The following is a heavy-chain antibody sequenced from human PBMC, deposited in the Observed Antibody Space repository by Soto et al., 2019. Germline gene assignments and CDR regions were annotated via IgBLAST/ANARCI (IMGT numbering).Heavy chain of an antibody. CDR3: ARVDDYVWGEGDYNGMDV. V-gene: IGHV3-66*01. D-gene: IGHD3-16*01. CDR2: IYGGGST. J-gene: IGHJ6*02. Sequence: EVQLVESGGNLVQPGGSLRLSCAASGFSVDNNYMNWVRQAPGKGLEWVSVIYGGGSTYYADSVKGRFTISRDNSKNTLYLQMNSLRAEDTAVYYCARVDDYVWGEGDYNGMDVWGQGTTVTVSS. CDR1: GFSVDNNY.